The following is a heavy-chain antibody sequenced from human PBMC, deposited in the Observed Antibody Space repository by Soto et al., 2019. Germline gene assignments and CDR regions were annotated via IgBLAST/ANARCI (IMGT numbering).Heavy chain of an antibody. CDR2: IYYSGST. D-gene: IGHD6-19*01. Sequence: PSETLSLTCTVSGGSISSYYWSWIRQPPGKGLEWIGYIYYSGSTNYNPSLKSRVTISVDTSKNQFSLKLSSVTAADTAVYYCARQYQAYSSGWYDAFDIWGQGTMVTVSS. V-gene: IGHV4-59*01. J-gene: IGHJ3*02. CDR1: GGSISSYY. CDR3: ARQYQAYSSGWYDAFDI.